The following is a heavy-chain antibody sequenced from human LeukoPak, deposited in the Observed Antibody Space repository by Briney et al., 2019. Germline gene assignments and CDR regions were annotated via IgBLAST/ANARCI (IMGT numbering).Heavy chain of an antibody. CDR2: INHSGST. CDR1: GGSFSGYY. Sequence: SETLSLTCAVYGGSFSGYYWSWIRQPPGKGLEWIGEINHSGSTNYNPSLKSRVTISVDTSKNQFSLKVSSVPAADTAVFYCAKRKRGWDYDILPWSWFAPWGQGTLVTVSS. D-gene: IGHD3-9*01. CDR3: AKRKRGWDYDILPWSWFAP. J-gene: IGHJ5*02. V-gene: IGHV4-34*01.